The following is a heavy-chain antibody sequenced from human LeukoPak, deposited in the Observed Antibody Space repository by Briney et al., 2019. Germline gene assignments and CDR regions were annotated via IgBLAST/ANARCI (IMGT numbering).Heavy chain of an antibody. D-gene: IGHD4-11*01. CDR2: IYSRGST. CDR3: ARSPRDSNWLDY. CDR1: GGSINIYY. V-gene: IGHV4-4*07. J-gene: IGHJ4*02. Sequence: SETLSLTCTVSGGSINIYYWSWMRQPAGKRLEWIGRIYSRGSTNYNPSLKSRVTMSVDTPKNQFSLKLSSVTAADTAIYYCARSPRDSNWLDYWGQGTLVTVSS.